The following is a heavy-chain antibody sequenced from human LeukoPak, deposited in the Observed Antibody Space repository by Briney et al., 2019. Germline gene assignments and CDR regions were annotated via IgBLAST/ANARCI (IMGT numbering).Heavy chain of an antibody. J-gene: IGHJ6*02. CDR2: IYYSGST. CDR3: ARHVNYYYGMDV. Sequence: SETLSLTCTVSGASISTYYWSWIRQPPGKGLEWIGDIYYSGSTNYNPSLKSRVTMSVDTSKNQFSLKLSSVTAADTAVYYCARHVNYYYGMDVWGQGTTVTVSS. V-gene: IGHV4-59*08. CDR1: GASISTYY.